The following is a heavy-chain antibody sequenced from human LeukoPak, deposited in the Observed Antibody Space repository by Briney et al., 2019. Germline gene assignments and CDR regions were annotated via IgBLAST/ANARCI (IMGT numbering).Heavy chain of an antibody. Sequence: SETLSLTCAVYSGSFSGYYWSWIRQSPGKGLEWIAEINHTGSTDYNPSLKSRVTISVDTSKNQFSLKLASVTAADTAVYYCASGRELELPWQWGHGTLVTVSS. D-gene: IGHD1-7*01. CDR1: SGSFSGYY. V-gene: IGHV4-34*01. J-gene: IGHJ4*01. CDR3: ASGRELELPWQ. CDR2: INHTGST.